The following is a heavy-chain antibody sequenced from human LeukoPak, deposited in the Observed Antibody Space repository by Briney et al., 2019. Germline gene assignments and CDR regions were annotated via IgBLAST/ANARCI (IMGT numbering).Heavy chain of an antibody. CDR2: IKEDGSEK. Sequence: PGGSLRLSCAASGFTFNNYWMNWVRQAPGKGLEWVANIKEDGSEKYYVDSVKGRFTISRDNAKNSLYLQVNSLRAEGTAVYYCARGDSSSFSDWGQGTLVTVSS. V-gene: IGHV3-7*04. J-gene: IGHJ4*02. CDR3: ARGDSSSFSD. D-gene: IGHD6-13*01. CDR1: GFTFNNYW.